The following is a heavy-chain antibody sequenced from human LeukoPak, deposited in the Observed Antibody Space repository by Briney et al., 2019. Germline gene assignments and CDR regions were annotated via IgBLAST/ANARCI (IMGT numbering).Heavy chain of an antibody. V-gene: IGHV3-30*03. J-gene: IGHJ4*02. CDR1: GFIFSSYG. D-gene: IGHD1-14*01. CDR3: AREGIWDPNLDY. Sequence: PGGSLRLSCAASGFIFSSYGMHWVRQAPGKGLEWVAVISYDGSSKHNPDSVKGRFTISRDNAKNSLYLQMNSLRAEDTAVYYCAREGIWDPNLDYWGQGTLVTVSS. CDR2: ISYDGSSK.